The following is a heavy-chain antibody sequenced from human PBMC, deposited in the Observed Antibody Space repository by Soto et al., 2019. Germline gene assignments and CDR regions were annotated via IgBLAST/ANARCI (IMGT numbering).Heavy chain of an antibody. CDR2: IGTAGDT. CDR1: GFTFSSYD. J-gene: IGHJ5*02. V-gene: IGHV3-13*01. D-gene: IGHD2-2*01. Sequence: PGGSLRLSCAASGFTFSSYDMHWVRQATGKGLEWVSAIGTAGDTYYPGSVKGRFTISRENAKNSLYLQMNSLRAGDTAVYYCARGKLRYCSSTSCQNWFDPWGQGTLVTVSS. CDR3: ARGKLRYCSSTSCQNWFDP.